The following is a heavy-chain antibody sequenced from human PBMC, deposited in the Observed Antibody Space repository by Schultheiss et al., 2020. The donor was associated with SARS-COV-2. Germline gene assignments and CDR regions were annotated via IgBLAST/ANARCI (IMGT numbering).Heavy chain of an antibody. D-gene: IGHD5-12*01. CDR3: AREDVDIVATILGTGGDPIFDY. CDR1: GFTFSSYA. J-gene: IGHJ4*02. V-gene: IGHV3-21*01. Sequence: GGSLRLSCAASGFTFSSYAMSWVRQAPGKGLEWVSSISSSSSYIYYADSVKGRFTISRDNSKNTLYLQMNSLRAEDTAVYYCAREDVDIVATILGTGGDPIFDYWGQGTLVTVSS. CDR2: ISSSSSYI.